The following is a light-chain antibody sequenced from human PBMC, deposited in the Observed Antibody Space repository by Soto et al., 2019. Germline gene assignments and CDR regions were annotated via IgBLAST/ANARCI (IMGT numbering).Light chain of an antibody. J-gene: IGKJ1*01. V-gene: IGKV3-20*01. CDR3: QQYGSSPPRT. Sequence: EIVLTQSPGNLSLSPGERATLSCRASQSVSNDFLAWYQQKPGQAPRLLIYGASTRATDVPDRFSGSGSGADFTLSISRLEPEDFAVYYCQQYGSSPPRTFGQGTKVDIK. CDR1: QSVSNDF. CDR2: GAS.